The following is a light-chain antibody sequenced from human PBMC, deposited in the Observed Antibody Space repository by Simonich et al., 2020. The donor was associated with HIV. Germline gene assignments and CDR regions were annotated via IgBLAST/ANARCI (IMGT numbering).Light chain of an antibody. J-gene: IGKJ1*01. CDR2: WGS. CDR1: QMGLYSSNHKNY. CDR3: QQYYSTPPA. V-gene: IGKV4-1*01. Sequence: IVVTPSPDSLALSLRERATINCKSSQMGLYSSNHKNYFAWYQQKPGQPPKLLMYWGSTRESGVPERFSGSGSATDFTVTISSLQAEDVAVYYCQQYYSTPPAFGQGTKVEIK.